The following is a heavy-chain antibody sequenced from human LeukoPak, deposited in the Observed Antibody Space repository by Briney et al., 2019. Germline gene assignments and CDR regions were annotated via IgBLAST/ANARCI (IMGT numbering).Heavy chain of an antibody. CDR2: ISSSSNTI. V-gene: IGHV3-48*02. Sequence: GGSLRLSCAVSGFTLSSYSMSWVRQAPGKGLEWVSYISSSSNTIYYADSVKGRFTISRDNAKNSLYLQMNSLRDEDTAVYYCARDRYYDSGGFYFDYWGQGTLVTVSS. J-gene: IGHJ4*02. CDR1: GFTLSSYS. CDR3: ARDRYYDSGGFYFDY. D-gene: IGHD3-22*01.